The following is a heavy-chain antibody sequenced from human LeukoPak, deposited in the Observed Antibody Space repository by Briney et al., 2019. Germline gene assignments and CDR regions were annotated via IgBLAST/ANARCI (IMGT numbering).Heavy chain of an antibody. CDR1: GGSFSDYY. Sequence: SETLSLTCAVYGGSFSDYYWGWIRQPPGKGLEWIGSMHYSGNTYYNPSRKSRVTISVDTSKNQFSLQLGSVTAADTAVYYCARQKTGTTRNGVVPAPYFDYWGQGTLVTVSS. V-gene: IGHV4-39*01. CDR3: ARQKTGTTRNGVVPAPYFDY. CDR2: MHYSGNT. J-gene: IGHJ4*02. D-gene: IGHD2-2*01.